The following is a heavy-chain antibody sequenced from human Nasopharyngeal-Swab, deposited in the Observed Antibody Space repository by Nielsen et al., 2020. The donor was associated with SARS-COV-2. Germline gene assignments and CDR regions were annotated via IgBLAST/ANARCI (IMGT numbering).Heavy chain of an antibody. CDR1: GFTFSSYE. D-gene: IGHD3-3*01. V-gene: IGHV3-48*03. Sequence: GGSLRLSCAASGFTFSSYEMNWVRQAPGKGLEWVSYISSSGSTIYYADSVKGRFTISRDNAKNSLYLQMNSLRAEDTAVYYCARDGWNYDFWSGRPFDLWGRGTLVTVSS. CDR2: ISSSGSTI. CDR3: ARDGWNYDFWSGRPFDL. J-gene: IGHJ2*01.